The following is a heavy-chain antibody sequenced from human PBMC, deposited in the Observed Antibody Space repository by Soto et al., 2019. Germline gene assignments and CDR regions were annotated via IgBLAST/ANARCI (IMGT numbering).Heavy chain of an antibody. J-gene: IGHJ3*02. CDR3: ALDFVGIMITFGGDDAFDI. CDR2: ISSSSSTI. CDR1: GFTFSSYS. Sequence: GGSLRLSCAASGFTFSSYSMNWVRQAPGKGLEWVSYISSSSSTIYYADSVKGRFTISRDNAKNSLYLQMNSLRAEDTAVYYCALDFVGIMITFGGDDAFDIWGQGTMVTVSS. D-gene: IGHD3-16*01. V-gene: IGHV3-48*01.